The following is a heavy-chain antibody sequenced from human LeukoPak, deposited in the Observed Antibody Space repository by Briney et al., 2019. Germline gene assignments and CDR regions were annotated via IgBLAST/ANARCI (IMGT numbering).Heavy chain of an antibody. CDR2: INHSGST. D-gene: IGHD3-10*01. J-gene: IGHJ4*02. CDR1: GGSFSGYY. V-gene: IGHV4-34*01. Sequence: PSETLSLTCAVYGGSFSGYYWSWIRQPPGKGLEWIGEINHSGSTNYNPSLKSRVTISVDTSKNQFPLKLSSVTAADTAVYYCARGPHYYGSGSYVMDYWGQGTLVTVSS. CDR3: ARGPHYYGSGSYVMDY.